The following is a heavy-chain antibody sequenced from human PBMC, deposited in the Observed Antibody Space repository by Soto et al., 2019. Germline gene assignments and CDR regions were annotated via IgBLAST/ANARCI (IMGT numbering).Heavy chain of an antibody. J-gene: IGHJ6*02. CDR1: GYSFTSYW. CDR3: ARKRIVVVPAAIDYYGMDV. CDR2: IDPSDSYT. D-gene: IGHD2-2*01. Sequence: PGESLKISCKGSGYSFTSYWISWVRQMPGKGLEWMGRIDPSDSYTNYSPSFQGHVTISADKSISTAYLQWSSLKASDTAMYYCARKRIVVVPAAIDYYGMDVPGPVTTVTVSS. V-gene: IGHV5-10-1*01.